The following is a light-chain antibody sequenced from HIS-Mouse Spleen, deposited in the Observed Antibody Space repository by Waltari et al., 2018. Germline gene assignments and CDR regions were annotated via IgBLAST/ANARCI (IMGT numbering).Light chain of an antibody. Sequence: QLVLTQSPSASASLGASVKLTCTLSSGHSSYAIACHQQQPEKGPRYLMKLNSDGSHSKGDGIPDRFSGSSSGAERYLTISSLQSEDEADYYCQTWGPVVFGGGTKLTVL. V-gene: IGLV4-69*01. CDR1: SGHSSYA. CDR3: QTWGPVV. J-gene: IGLJ2*01. CDR2: LNSDGSH.